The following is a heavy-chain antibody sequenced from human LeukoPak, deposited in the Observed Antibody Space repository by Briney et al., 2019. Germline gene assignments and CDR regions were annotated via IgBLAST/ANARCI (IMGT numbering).Heavy chain of an antibody. D-gene: IGHD3-10*01. J-gene: IGHJ4*02. CDR3: AREEGGSGSYYRVFDN. CDR2: IYYSGST. CDR1: GGSISSYY. Sequence: PSETLSLTCTVSGGSISSYYWSWIRQPPGKGLEWIGYIYYSGSTYYNPSLKSRVTISVDTSKNQFSLKLSSVTAADTAVYYCAREEGGSGSYYRVFDNWGQGTLVTVSS. V-gene: IGHV4-59*12.